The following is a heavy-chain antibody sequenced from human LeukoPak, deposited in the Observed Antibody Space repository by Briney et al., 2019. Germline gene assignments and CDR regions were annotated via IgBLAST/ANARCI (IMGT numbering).Heavy chain of an antibody. CDR1: GGSISSSSYY. J-gene: IGHJ5*02. V-gene: IGHV4-39*01. CDR2: IYYSGST. Sequence: SETLSLTCTVSGGSISSSSYYWGWIRQPPGKGLEWIGSIYYSGSTYYNPSLKSRVTISVDTSKNQFSLKLSSVTAADTAVYYCARQAHRRITMVRGVEFDPWGQGTLVTVSS. D-gene: IGHD3-10*01. CDR3: ARQAHRRITMVRGVEFDP.